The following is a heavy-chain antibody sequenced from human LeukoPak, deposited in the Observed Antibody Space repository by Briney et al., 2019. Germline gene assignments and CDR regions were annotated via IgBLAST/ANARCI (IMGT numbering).Heavy chain of an antibody. CDR1: GYTFTSYG. J-gene: IGHJ4*02. Sequence: GASVKVSCKASGYTFTSYGISWVRQAPGQGLEWMGWISAYNGNTNYAQKFQGRVTITADESTSTAYMELSSLRSEDTAVYYCARGAYYDILTGYLDYWGQGTLVTVSS. CDR2: ISAYNGNT. D-gene: IGHD3-9*01. CDR3: ARGAYYDILTGYLDY. V-gene: IGHV1-18*04.